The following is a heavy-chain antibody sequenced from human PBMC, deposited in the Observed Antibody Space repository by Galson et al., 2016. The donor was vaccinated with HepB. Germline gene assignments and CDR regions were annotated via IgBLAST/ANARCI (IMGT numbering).Heavy chain of an antibody. V-gene: IGHV3-48*01. CDR2: ISTNGATI. D-gene: IGHD6-6*01. CDR3: ARVQFSSVSDWFFDL. CDR1: GFTFTTHT. J-gene: IGHJ2*01. Sequence: SLRLSCAASGFTFTTHTMHWVRQAPGKGLESLSYISTNGATIHYADSVKGRFTVSRDNAKNSLYPQMNGLRAEDTAVYYCARVQFSSVSDWFFDLWGRGTLVTVSS.